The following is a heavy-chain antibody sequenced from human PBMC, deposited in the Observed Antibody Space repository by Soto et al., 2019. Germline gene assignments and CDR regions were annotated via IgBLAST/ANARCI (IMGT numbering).Heavy chain of an antibody. CDR2: ISGSGGST. D-gene: IGHD4-17*01. CDR3: AKDAPVYGGNSISPDWYFDL. V-gene: IGHV3-23*01. J-gene: IGHJ2*01. Sequence: GGSLRLSCAASGFTFSSYAVSWVRQAPGKGLEWVSAISGSGGSTYYADSVKGRFTISRDNSKNTLYLQMNSLRAEDTAVYYCAKDAPVYGGNSISPDWYFDLWGRGTLVTVSS. CDR1: GFTFSSYA.